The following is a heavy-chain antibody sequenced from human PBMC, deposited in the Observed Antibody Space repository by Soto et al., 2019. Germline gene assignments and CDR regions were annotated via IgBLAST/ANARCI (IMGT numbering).Heavy chain of an antibody. V-gene: IGHV4-61*01. CDR3: ARETVSLAAPYHYYVLDV. J-gene: IGHJ6*04. Sequence: QVQLQESGPGLVKPSETLSLTCTVSGDSINSGNYYWSCIRQSPGKGMEWLGYVFYTGSTNHKPSLPGRVTFAVGMSRKQFSLRLKSVTAADTGVYYCARETVSLAAPYHYYVLDVWGNVTTVTVAS. CDR1: GDSINSGNYY. D-gene: IGHD6-6*01. CDR2: VFYTGST.